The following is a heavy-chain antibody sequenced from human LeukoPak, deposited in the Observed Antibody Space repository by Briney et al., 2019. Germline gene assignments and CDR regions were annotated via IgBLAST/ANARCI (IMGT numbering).Heavy chain of an antibody. CDR1: GYTFTGYY. CDR2: INPNSGGT. CDR3: ARAKRTYGTGNWFDP. V-gene: IGHV1-2*06. D-gene: IGHD1-14*01. J-gene: IGHJ5*02. Sequence: ASVKVSCKASGYTFTGYYMHWVRQAPGQGLEWMERINPNSGGTNYAQKFQGRVTMTRDTSISTAYMELSRLRSDDTAVYYCARAKRTYGTGNWFDPWGQGTLVTVSS.